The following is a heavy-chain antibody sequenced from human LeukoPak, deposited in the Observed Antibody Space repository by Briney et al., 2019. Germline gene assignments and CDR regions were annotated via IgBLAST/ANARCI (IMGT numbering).Heavy chain of an antibody. D-gene: IGHD3-16*01. CDR3: AKDEVTSGGGLDY. J-gene: IGHJ4*02. CDR1: GFTVSSKF. V-gene: IGHV3-53*01. Sequence: GGSLRLSCAASGFTVSSKFMHWVRQAPGKGLEWVSVIYSGGITYYADSVKGRFTVSRDNSRDTMYLHMNSLKVEDTAVYYCAKDEVTSGGGLDYWGQGTLVTVSS. CDR2: IYSGGIT.